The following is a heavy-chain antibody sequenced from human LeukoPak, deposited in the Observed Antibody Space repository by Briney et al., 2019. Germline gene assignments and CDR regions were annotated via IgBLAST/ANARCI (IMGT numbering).Heavy chain of an antibody. J-gene: IGHJ4*02. CDR3: ESDWWPAFDY. D-gene: IGHD2-15*01. Sequence: SSQTLSLTCAISGDSVSSYTAAWNWIRQSPSRGLEWLGRSFYRSKWYHDYAVSVKSRITINPNTSKNHFSLHFNSVTPEDTAVYYCESDWWPAFDYWGQGSLFTVSS. CDR1: GDSVSSYTAA. V-gene: IGHV6-1*01. CDR2: SFYRSKWYH.